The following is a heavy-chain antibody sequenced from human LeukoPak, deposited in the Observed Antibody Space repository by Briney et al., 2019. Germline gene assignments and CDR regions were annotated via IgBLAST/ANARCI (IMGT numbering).Heavy chain of an antibody. V-gene: IGHV3-30*03. D-gene: IGHD5-18*01. CDR2: ISYTGHTQ. Sequence: GRSLRLSCAASGFTFSNYGMHWVRQAPGKGLEWVAVISYTGHTQYYLDSVKGRFTISRDDAKNTLYLQLNSLRAEDTAVYFCARGGSDTAMAHDYWGQGTLVTVSS. CDR3: ARGGSDTAMAHDY. CDR1: GFTFSNYG. J-gene: IGHJ4*02.